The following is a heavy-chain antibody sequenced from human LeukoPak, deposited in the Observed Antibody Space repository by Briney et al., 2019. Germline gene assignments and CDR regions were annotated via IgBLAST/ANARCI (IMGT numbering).Heavy chain of an antibody. V-gene: IGHV3-7*01. CDR2: IKQDGSEK. Sequence: GGSLRLSCAASGFTFSSYGMSWVRQAPGKGLEWVANIKQDGSEKYYVDSVKGRFTISRDNAKNSLYLQMNSLRAEDTAVYYCARDGRPIRYFDWLSSYMDVWGKGTTVTISS. CDR3: ARDGRPIRYFDWLSSYMDV. D-gene: IGHD3-9*01. J-gene: IGHJ6*03. CDR1: GFTFSSYG.